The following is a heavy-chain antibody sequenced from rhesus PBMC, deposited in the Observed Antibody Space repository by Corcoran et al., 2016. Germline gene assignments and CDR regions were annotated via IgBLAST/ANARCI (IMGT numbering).Heavy chain of an antibody. D-gene: IGHD3-16*01. V-gene: IGHV4-73*01. CDR2: IDGKSAST. CDR3: ARADPYYNSGRFDV. Sequence: QVKLQQWGEGLVKPSETLSLTCAVYGGSISGYYYWSWIRQPPGKGLEWIGKIDGKSASTNYNPSLKNRVTISKDTSKNQFSLKLSSVTAADTAVYYCARADPYYNSGRFDVWGPGVLVTVSS. J-gene: IGHJ5-1*01. CDR1: GGSISGYYY.